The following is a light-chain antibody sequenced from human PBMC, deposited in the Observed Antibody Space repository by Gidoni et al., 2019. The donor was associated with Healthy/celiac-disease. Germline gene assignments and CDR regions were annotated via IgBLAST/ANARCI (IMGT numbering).Light chain of an antibody. CDR1: QSVSSN. CDR3: QQYNNWPPIT. J-gene: IGKJ5*01. V-gene: IGKV3-15*01. Sequence: SPGERATLSCRASQSVSSNLAWYQQQPGQAPRLLIYGASTRATVIPSRFSGSGSGTEFTLTISSLQSEDFAVYYCQQYNNWPPITFGQGTRLEIK. CDR2: GAS.